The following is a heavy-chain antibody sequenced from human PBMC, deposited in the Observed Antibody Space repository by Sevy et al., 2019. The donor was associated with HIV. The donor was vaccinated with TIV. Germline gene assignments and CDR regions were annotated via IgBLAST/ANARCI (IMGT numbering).Heavy chain of an antibody. J-gene: IGHJ3*02. Sequence: GGSLRLSCAASGFTFSSYEMNWVRQAPGKGLEWVSYISSSGSIIYYADSVKGRFTISRDNAKNSLYLQMNSLRAEDMAVYYCARIAAAGPHDAFDIWGQWTMVTVSS. CDR2: ISSSGSII. CDR3: ARIAAAGPHDAFDI. D-gene: IGHD6-13*01. CDR1: GFTFSSYE. V-gene: IGHV3-48*03.